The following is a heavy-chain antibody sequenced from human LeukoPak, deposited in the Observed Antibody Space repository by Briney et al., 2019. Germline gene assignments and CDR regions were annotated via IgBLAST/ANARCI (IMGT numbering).Heavy chain of an antibody. CDR1: GYTFTSYA. Sequence: GASVKVSCKASGYTFTSYAMNWVRQAPGQGLEWMGWINTNTGNPTYAQGFTGRFVFSLDTSVSTAYLQISSLKAEDTAVYYCAGEDTPWLVRNFDYWGQGTLVTVSS. CDR3: AGEDTPWLVRNFDY. CDR2: INTNTGNP. J-gene: IGHJ4*02. D-gene: IGHD6-19*01. V-gene: IGHV7-4-1*02.